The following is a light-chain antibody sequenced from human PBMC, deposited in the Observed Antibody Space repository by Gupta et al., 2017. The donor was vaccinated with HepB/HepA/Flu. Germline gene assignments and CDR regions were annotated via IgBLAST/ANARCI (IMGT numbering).Light chain of an antibody. Sequence: QPVLTQSSSASASLGSSVKLTCTLSSGYSSYIIAWHQQQPGKAPRYLMKVDGSGSHNRGSGVPDRFSGSSSGADRHLTISNLQSEDEADYYCETWDSDVWVFGGGTKLTVL. V-gene: IGLV4-60*03. CDR1: SGYSSYI. J-gene: IGLJ3*02. CDR3: ETWDSDVWV. CDR2: VDGSGSH.